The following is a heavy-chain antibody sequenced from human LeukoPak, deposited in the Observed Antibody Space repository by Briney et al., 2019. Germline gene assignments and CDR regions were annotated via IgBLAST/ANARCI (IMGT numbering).Heavy chain of an antibody. CDR3: AKEGDGYNYVGY. J-gene: IGHJ4*02. CDR2: INWNSGSI. V-gene: IGHV3-9*01. CDR1: GFTFDDYA. Sequence: GGSLRLSCAASGFTFDDYAMHWVRQAPGMGLEWVSGINWNSGSIDYADSVKGRFTISRDNAKNSLYLQMNSLRAEDTALYYCAKEGDGYNYVGYWGQGTLVTVSS. D-gene: IGHD5-24*01.